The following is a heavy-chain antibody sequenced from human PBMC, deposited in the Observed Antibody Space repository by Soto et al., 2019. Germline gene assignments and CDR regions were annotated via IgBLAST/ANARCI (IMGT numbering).Heavy chain of an antibody. V-gene: IGHV4-34*01. Sequence: SDTLSLTCAVYGGSFSGYYWSWIRQPPGRGLEWIGEINHSGSTNYNPSLKSRVTISVDTSKNQFSLKLSSVTAADTAVYYCARGSSLDIAAAGLWFDPWGQGTLVTVSS. D-gene: IGHD6-13*01. CDR3: ARGSSLDIAAAGLWFDP. CDR1: GGSFSGYY. CDR2: INHSGST. J-gene: IGHJ5*02.